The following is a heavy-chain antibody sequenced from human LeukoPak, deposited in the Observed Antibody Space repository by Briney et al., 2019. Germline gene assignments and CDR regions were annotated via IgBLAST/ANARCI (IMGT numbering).Heavy chain of an antibody. CDR2: ISGSGGST. CDR1: GFTFSSYA. Sequence: GGSLRLSCAASGFTFSSYAMSLVRQAPGKGLEWVSAISGSGGSTYYADSVKGRFTISRDNSKNTLYLQMNSLRAEDTAVYYCARQRGVYSSGWYSLLSYWGQGTLVTVSS. CDR3: ARQRGVYSSGWYSLLSY. J-gene: IGHJ4*02. V-gene: IGHV3-23*01. D-gene: IGHD6-19*01.